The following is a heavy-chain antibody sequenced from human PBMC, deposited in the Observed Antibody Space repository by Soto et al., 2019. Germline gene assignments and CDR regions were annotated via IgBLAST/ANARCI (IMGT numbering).Heavy chain of an antibody. CDR3: ARDTLNWNPAYAFDI. J-gene: IGHJ3*02. Sequence: PGGSLRLSCAASGYTFSSYAMHWVRQAPGKGLEWVAVISYDGSNKYYADSVKGRFTISRDNSKNTLYLQMNSLRAEDTAVYFCARDTLNWNPAYAFDIWGQGTMVTVSS. D-gene: IGHD1-1*01. CDR1: GYTFSSYA. V-gene: IGHV3-30-3*01. CDR2: ISYDGSNK.